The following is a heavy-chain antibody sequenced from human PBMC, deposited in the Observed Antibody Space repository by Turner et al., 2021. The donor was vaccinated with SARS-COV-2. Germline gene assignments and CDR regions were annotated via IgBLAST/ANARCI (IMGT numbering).Heavy chain of an antibody. CDR2: VYSGGST. CDR1: VLTVSSNY. Sequence: EVQLVESGGGLVQPGGSLRLSCAASVLTVSSNYMSWVRQAPGKGLEWVSVVYSGGSTYYADSVKGRFTISRDNSKNTLYLQMNSLRAEDTAVYYCARTLPYGDYHDYWGQGTLVTVSS. D-gene: IGHD4-17*01. CDR3: ARTLPYGDYHDY. J-gene: IGHJ4*02. V-gene: IGHV3-66*01.